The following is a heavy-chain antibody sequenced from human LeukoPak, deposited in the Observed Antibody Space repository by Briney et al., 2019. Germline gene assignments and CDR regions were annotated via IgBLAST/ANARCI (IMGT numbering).Heavy chain of an antibody. D-gene: IGHD6-25*01. V-gene: IGHV3-74*01. CDR3: AREVFEGQRQSDAFDV. CDR2: VNGPGDWT. Sequence: QPGGSLRLSCAASGFTFSSHWMHWVRQAPGEGLVWVSRVNGPGDWTHYADSVRGRFIISRDNAENTTSLQMNNLRAEDTAVYFCAREVFEGQRQSDAFDVWGQGTMVTVSS. J-gene: IGHJ3*01. CDR1: GFTFSSHW.